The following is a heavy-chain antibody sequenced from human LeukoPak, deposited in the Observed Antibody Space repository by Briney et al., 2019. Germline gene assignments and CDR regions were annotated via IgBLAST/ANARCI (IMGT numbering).Heavy chain of an antibody. CDR2: VDPEDGET. CDR3: ATVPVVATGRKDYYYYYYMDV. J-gene: IGHJ6*03. Sequence: RASVKVSCKVSGYTFTDYYMHWVQQAPGKGLEWMGLVDPEDGETIYAEKFQGRVTITADTSTDTAYMELSSLRSEDTAVYYCATVPVVATGRKDYYYYYYMDVWGKGTTVTVSS. V-gene: IGHV1-69-2*01. CDR1: GYTFTDYY. D-gene: IGHD5-12*01.